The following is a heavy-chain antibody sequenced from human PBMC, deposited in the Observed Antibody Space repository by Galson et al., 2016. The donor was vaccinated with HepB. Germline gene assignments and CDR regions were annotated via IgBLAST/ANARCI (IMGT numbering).Heavy chain of an antibody. CDR2: ISGSGNSI. D-gene: IGHD4-17*01. CDR3: AKEPNGDHIGAYDS. Sequence: SLRLSCAASGLTLSSYAVTWVRQAPGKGLEWVSTISGSGNSILYGDSVKGSFAISRDNSKNIVYLQMNSLRAEDTALYYCAKEPNGDHIGAYDSWGQGTLVTVSS. CDR1: GLTLSSYA. J-gene: IGHJ4*02. V-gene: IGHV3-23*01.